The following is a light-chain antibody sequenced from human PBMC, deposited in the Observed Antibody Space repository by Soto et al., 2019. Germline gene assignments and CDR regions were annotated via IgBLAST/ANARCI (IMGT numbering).Light chain of an antibody. CDR2: DVN. Sequence: QSALTQPRSVSGSPGQSVTISCTGTSSDVAGFDFVSWYQQRPDKAPKLIIHDVNKRPSWVPDRFSGSKSGNTASLTNSGLQAEDEADYHCCSYAGSQTFVFGGGTKLTVL. CDR3: CSYAGSQTFV. J-gene: IGLJ2*01. CDR1: SSDVAGFDF. V-gene: IGLV2-11*01.